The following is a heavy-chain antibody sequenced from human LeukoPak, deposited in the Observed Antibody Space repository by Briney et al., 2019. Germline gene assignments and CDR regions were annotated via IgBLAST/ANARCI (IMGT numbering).Heavy chain of an antibody. Sequence: PSETLSLTCTVSGGSISSSSYYWGWIRQPPGKGLEWIGSIYHSGSTYYNPSLKSRVTISVDTSKNQFSLKLSSVTAADTAVYYCARDPEYSSSSSRDYWGQGTLVTVSS. D-gene: IGHD6-6*01. CDR2: IYHSGST. CDR3: ARDPEYSSSSSRDY. J-gene: IGHJ4*02. CDR1: GGSISSSSYY. V-gene: IGHV4-39*07.